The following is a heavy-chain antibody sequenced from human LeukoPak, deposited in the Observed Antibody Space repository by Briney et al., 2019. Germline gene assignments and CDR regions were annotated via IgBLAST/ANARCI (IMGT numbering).Heavy chain of an antibody. CDR3: ARDSNTAMIILDQ. Sequence: PGGSLRLSCAASGFTFSDYYMNWIRQTPGKGLEWLAHIIGDSVTIYYTDSVKGRFTISRDNAKNSLFLQMDSLRAEDTAIYYCARDSNTAMIILDQWGQGTPVTVSS. D-gene: IGHD5-18*01. CDR1: GFTFSDYY. CDR2: IIGDSVTI. V-gene: IGHV3-11*01. J-gene: IGHJ4*02.